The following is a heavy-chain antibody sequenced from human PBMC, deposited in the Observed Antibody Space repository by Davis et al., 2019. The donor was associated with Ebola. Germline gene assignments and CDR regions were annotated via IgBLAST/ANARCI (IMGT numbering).Heavy chain of an antibody. V-gene: IGHV1-69*13. CDR3: AHLGPQRYCSGGGCHGYLDY. D-gene: IGHD2-15*01. CDR1: GDTLTSYA. CDR2: IIPVFRTA. J-gene: IGHJ4*02. Sequence: AASVKVSCKAVGDTLTSYAMTWVRQAPGQGLEWMGGIIPVFRTANYAQKFQGRVTITAAESTHTVYMELNGLRPEDTAVYYCAHLGPQRYCSGGGCHGYLDYWGQGTMVTVSS.